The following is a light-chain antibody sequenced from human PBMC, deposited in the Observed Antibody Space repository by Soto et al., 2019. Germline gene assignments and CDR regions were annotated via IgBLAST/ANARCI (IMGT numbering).Light chain of an antibody. CDR3: QQYTGPPTT. J-gene: IGKJ5*01. V-gene: IGKV3-20*01. CDR2: GAS. Sequence: EIILTQSPDTLSLSPGERATLSCRASQTVSSNYLAWCQQRPGQAPRLLIYGASTRAAGIPDRFSGSGSGTDFTLTITILEHEDSAVYFCQQYTGPPTTFGQGTRLEIK. CDR1: QTVSSNY.